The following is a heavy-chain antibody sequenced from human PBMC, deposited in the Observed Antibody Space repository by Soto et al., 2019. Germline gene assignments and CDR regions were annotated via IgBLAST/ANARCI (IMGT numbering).Heavy chain of an antibody. J-gene: IGHJ5*02. Sequence: QVQLQESGPGLVKPSETLSHTCTVSGGSISSYYWSWIRQPPGKGLEWIGYIYYSGSTNYNPSLKSRVTLSVDTSKNQFSLKLSSVTAAATAVYYCARTLFGRGIWFDPWGQGTLVTVSS. CDR3: ARTLFGRGIWFDP. D-gene: IGHD3-10*02. CDR1: GGSISSYY. V-gene: IGHV4-59*01. CDR2: IYYSGST.